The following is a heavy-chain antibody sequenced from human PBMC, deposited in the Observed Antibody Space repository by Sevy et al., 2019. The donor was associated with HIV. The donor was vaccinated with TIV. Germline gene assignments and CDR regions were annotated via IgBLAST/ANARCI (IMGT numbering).Heavy chain of an antibody. D-gene: IGHD3-9*01. J-gene: IGHJ6*02. V-gene: IGHV1-18*01. CDR3: ARGPDFDWNQNYYGMDV. Sequence: ASVKVSCKASGYTFISYCISWVRQAPGQGLDRMGWISAYNGNTNYAQKVKDRVTMTTDTSTNTAYMELWSLTTDDTAVYYCARGPDFDWNQNYYGMDVWGQGTTVTVSS. CDR2: ISAYNGNT. CDR1: GYTFISYC.